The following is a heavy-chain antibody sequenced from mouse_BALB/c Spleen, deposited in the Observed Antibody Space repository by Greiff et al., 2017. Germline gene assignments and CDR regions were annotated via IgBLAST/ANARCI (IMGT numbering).Heavy chain of an antibody. V-gene: IGHV3-2*02. D-gene: IGHD2-14*01. CDR1: GYSITSDYA. CDR2: ISYSGST. CDR3: ARNYRYEAWFAY. Sequence: EVKLVESGPGLVKPSQSLSLTCTVTGYSITSDYAWNWIRQFPGNKLEWMGYISYSGSTSYNPSLKSRISITRDTSKNQFFLQLNSVTTEDTATYYCARNYRYEAWFAYWGQGTLVTVSA. J-gene: IGHJ3*01.